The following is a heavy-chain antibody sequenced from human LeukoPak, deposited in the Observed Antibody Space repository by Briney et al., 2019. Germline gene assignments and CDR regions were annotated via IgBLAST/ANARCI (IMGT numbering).Heavy chain of an antibody. CDR3: AREPNLLRFLEWLSQGYFDY. J-gene: IGHJ4*02. D-gene: IGHD3-3*01. CDR2: INPSGGST. CDR1: GYTFTSYY. V-gene: IGHV1-46*01. Sequence: GASVKVSCKASGYTFTSYYMHWVRQAPGQGLEWMGIINPSGGSTSYAQKFQGRVTMTRDMSTSAVYMELSSLRSEDTAVYYCAREPNLLRFLEWLSQGYFDYWGQGTLVTVSS.